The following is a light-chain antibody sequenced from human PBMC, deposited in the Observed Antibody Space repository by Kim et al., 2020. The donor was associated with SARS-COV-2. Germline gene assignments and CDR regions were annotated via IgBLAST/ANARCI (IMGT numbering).Light chain of an antibody. J-gene: IGLJ2*01. CDR1: NIGSKS. CDR3: QVWDSSSDHPVV. V-gene: IGLV3-21*03. Sequence: PGKTARITCGGINIGSKSVHWYQQKPGQAPVLVVYDDSDRPSGIPERFSGSNSGNTATLTISRVEAGDEADYYCQVWDSSSDHPVVFGGGTQLTVL. CDR2: DDS.